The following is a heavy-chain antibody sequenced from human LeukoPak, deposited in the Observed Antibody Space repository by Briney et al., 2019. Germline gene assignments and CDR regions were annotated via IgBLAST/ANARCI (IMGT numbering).Heavy chain of an antibody. V-gene: IGHV3-23*01. CDR2: ISGSGGST. Sequence: GGSLRLSRAASGFTFSSYAMSWVRQAPGKGLEWVSAISGSGGSTYYADSVKGRFTISRDNSKNMLYLQMNSLRAEDTAVYYCAKESYYYDSSGYYYVHSDYWGQGTLVTVSS. CDR1: GFTFSSYA. D-gene: IGHD3-22*01. CDR3: AKESYYYDSSGYYYVHSDY. J-gene: IGHJ4*02.